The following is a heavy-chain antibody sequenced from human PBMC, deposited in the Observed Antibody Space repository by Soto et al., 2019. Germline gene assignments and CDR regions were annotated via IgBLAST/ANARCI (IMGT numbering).Heavy chain of an antibody. CDR1: GLIFSDYA. V-gene: IGHV3-23*01. Sequence: GGSLRLSCAASGLIFSDYAMSWVRQAPGKGLGCVACISGSGDKTFYADSVKGRFTISRDNSKNTVSLHMNSLRVDDTAVYFCAKDRFGIVGPVDYWGPGTLVTVSS. CDR3: AKDRFGIVGPVDY. D-gene: IGHD1-26*01. CDR2: ISGSGDKT. J-gene: IGHJ4*02.